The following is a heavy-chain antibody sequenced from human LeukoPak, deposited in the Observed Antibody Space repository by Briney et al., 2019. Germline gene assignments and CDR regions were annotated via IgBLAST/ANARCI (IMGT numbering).Heavy chain of an antibody. CDR2: IRYDGSNK. CDR3: AKEGLYSSSWSFFDY. D-gene: IGHD6-13*01. Sequence: GGSLRLSCAASGFTFSSYGMHWVRQAPGKGLEWVAFIRYDGSNKYYADSVKGRFTISRDNSKNTLYLQMNSLRAEDTAVYYCAKEGLYSSSWSFFDYWGQGTLVTVSS. J-gene: IGHJ4*02. CDR1: GFTFSSYG. V-gene: IGHV3-30*02.